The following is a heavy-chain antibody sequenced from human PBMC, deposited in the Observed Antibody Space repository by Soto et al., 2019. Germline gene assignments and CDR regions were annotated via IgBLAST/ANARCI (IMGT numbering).Heavy chain of an antibody. CDR2: IIPIFGTA. Sequence: QVQLVQSGAEVKKPGSSVKVSCKASGGTFSSYAISWVRQAPGQGLEWMGGIIPIFGTANYAQKFQGRVTITADESTSTAYMELSSLRSEDTAVYYCAKDLWLRFGELGRYDYWGQGTLVTVSS. CDR3: AKDLWLRFGELGRYDY. V-gene: IGHV1-69*01. J-gene: IGHJ4*02. CDR1: GGTFSSYA. D-gene: IGHD3-10*01.